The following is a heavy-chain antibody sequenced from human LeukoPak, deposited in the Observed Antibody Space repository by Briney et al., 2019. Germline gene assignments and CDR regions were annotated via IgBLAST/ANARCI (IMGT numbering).Heavy chain of an antibody. Sequence: PGGSLRLSCAASEFTFSTYGINWVRQAPGKGLEWVSSISSSSSYIYYADSVKGRFTISRDNAKNSLYLQMNSLRAEDTAVYYCARVQNSYHYDSSGYAYYWGQGTLVTVSS. D-gene: IGHD3-22*01. CDR3: ARVQNSYHYDSSGYAYY. J-gene: IGHJ4*02. CDR1: EFTFSTYG. CDR2: ISSSSSYI. V-gene: IGHV3-21*01.